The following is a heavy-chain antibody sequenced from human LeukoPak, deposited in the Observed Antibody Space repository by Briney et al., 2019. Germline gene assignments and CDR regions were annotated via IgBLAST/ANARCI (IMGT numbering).Heavy chain of an antibody. CDR2: IYWDDDK. CDR1: AFSLATNGVG. J-gene: IGHJ4*02. CDR3: AHRQPYSGNWNAGYFDY. V-gene: IGHV2-5*02. Sequence: SGPTLVNPTETLTLTCSFSAFSLATNGVGVGWIRQPPGKALEWLAFIYWDDDKRYSPSLKSRLAISKDTSKNLVVLIMTNVDPEDTATYFCAHRQPYSGNWNAGYFDYWGQGTLVTVSS. D-gene: IGHD1-1*01.